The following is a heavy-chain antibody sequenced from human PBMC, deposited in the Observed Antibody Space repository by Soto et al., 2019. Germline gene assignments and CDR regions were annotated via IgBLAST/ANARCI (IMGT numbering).Heavy chain of an antibody. J-gene: IGHJ3*02. V-gene: IGHV3-7*04. CDR2: IKPDGSQK. Sequence: GALRLSCAASGFTFSTYWMTWVRQAPGKGLEWVGNIKPDGSQKWYVDSVKGRFTISRDNAKKSLYLQMNSLRAEDTAVYYCARGDYYDSSGPFSDAFDIWGQGTMVTVSS. CDR3: ARGDYYDSSGPFSDAFDI. D-gene: IGHD3-22*01. CDR1: GFTFSTYW.